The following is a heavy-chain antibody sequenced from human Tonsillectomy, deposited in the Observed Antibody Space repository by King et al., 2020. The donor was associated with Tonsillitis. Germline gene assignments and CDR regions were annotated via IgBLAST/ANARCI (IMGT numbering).Heavy chain of an antibody. V-gene: IGHV5-51*01. J-gene: IGHJ2*01. CDR1: GYSFPNYG. CDR2: IYPDDSDN. CDR3: ARLLGYCDSTSCNNYLYFDI. D-gene: IGHD2-2*01. Sequence: VQLVESGAEVKKPGESLTISCKGSGYSFPNYGIAWVRQLPGKGLEWMGLIYPDDSDNKYSPSFRGQVTISADKSINNAYLQWHSLKASDTAMYYCARLLGYCDSTSCNNYLYFDIWGRGTLVTVSS.